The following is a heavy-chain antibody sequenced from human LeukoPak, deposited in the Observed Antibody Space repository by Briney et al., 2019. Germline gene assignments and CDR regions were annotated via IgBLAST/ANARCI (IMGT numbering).Heavy chain of an antibody. D-gene: IGHD5-18*01. CDR1: GGTFSSYA. Sequence: SVKVSCKASGGTFSSYAISWVRQAAGQGLEWMGGIIHIFGTANYAQKFQGRVTITADEYTSTAYMELSSLRSEDTAVYYCARAPVDTAMALDYWGQGTLVTVSS. CDR3: ARAPVDTAMALDY. CDR2: IIHIFGTA. V-gene: IGHV1-69*01. J-gene: IGHJ4*02.